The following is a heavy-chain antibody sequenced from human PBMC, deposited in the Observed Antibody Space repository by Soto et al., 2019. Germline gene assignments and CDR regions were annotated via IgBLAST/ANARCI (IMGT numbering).Heavy chain of an antibody. CDR3: ASMVRGVIVHYGMDV. J-gene: IGHJ6*02. Sequence: TSETLSLTCAVYGGSFSGYYWTWIRQPPGTGLEWIGEISHSGSTNYNPSLKSRATISVDTSKNQFSLKLSSVTAADTAVYYCASMVRGVIVHYGMDVWGQGTTVTVSS. D-gene: IGHD3-10*01. V-gene: IGHV4-34*01. CDR1: GGSFSGYY. CDR2: ISHSGST.